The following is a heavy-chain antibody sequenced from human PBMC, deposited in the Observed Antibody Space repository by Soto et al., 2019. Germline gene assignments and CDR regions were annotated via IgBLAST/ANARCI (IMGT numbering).Heavy chain of an antibody. Sequence: GGSLRLSCAASGVTFSSYSMNWVRQAPGKGLEWVSYISSSSSTIYYADSVKGRFTISRDNAKNSLYLQMNSLRAEDTAVYYCAGTQDDYEVEAFDIWGQGTMVTVSS. D-gene: IGHD4-17*01. CDR3: AGTQDDYEVEAFDI. CDR1: GVTFSSYS. J-gene: IGHJ3*02. V-gene: IGHV3-48*01. CDR2: ISSSSSTI.